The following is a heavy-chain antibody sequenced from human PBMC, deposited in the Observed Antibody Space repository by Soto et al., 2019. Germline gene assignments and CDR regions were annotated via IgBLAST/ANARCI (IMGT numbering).Heavy chain of an antibody. CDR2: ISSSSSYI. CDR3: SREQWFGEPLKFDP. D-gene: IGHD3-10*01. Sequence: PGGSLRLSCAASGFTFSSYSMNWVRQAPGKGLEWVSSISSSSSYIYYADSVKGRFTISRYNAKNSLYLQMNSLRAEDTAVYYCSREQWFGEPLKFDPWGQGTLVTVSS. V-gene: IGHV3-21*01. CDR1: GFTFSSYS. J-gene: IGHJ5*02.